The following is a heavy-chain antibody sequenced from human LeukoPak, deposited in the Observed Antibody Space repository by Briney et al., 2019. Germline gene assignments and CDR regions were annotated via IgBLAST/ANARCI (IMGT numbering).Heavy chain of an antibody. CDR1: GVSFSGFY. D-gene: IGHD3-10*01. J-gene: IGHJ4*02. Sequence: SETLSLTCAVYGVSFSGFYWSWLRQPPGKGLEWIGEINHSGSTNYNPSLKSRVTISVDTSKNQYSLKLSSVTAADTAVYYCARRGSIITMVRVPSFDYWGQGTLVTVSS. V-gene: IGHV4-34*01. CDR2: INHSGST. CDR3: ARRGSIITMVRVPSFDY.